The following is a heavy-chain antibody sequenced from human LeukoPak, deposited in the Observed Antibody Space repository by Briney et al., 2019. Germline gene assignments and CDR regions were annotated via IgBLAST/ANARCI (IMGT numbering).Heavy chain of an antibody. CDR1: GYTLTELS. CDR2: FDPEDGET. CDR3: ATARAGYSGSYYYYFDY. V-gene: IGHV1-24*01. J-gene: IGHJ4*02. Sequence: ASVKVSCKVSGYTLTELSMHWVRQAPGKRIEWMGGFDPEDGETIYAQQFQGRVTMTEDTSTDTAYMELSSLRSDDTAVYYCATARAGYSGSYYYYFDYWGQGTLVTVSS. D-gene: IGHD1-26*01.